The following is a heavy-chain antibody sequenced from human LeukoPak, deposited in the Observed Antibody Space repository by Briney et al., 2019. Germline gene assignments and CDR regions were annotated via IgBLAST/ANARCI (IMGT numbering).Heavy chain of an antibody. CDR1: GFDFRTYA. J-gene: IGHJ5*02. V-gene: IGHV3-21*01. D-gene: IGHD5-12*01. Sequence: GGSLRLSSAASGFDFRTYAINWVRQAPGKGLEWVSSISTMSNYIFYGDSVKGRFTISRDNAKDSVYLQMNSLRPEDTAVYYCSRDRLGGLDLWGQGTLVTVSS. CDR3: SRDRLGGLDL. CDR2: ISTMSNYI.